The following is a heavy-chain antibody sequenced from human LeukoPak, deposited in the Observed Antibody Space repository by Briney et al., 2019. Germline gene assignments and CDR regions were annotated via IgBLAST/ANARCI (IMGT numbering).Heavy chain of an antibody. CDR2: INHSGST. J-gene: IGHJ5*02. CDR3: ARGGVLRYFDWLLFNWFDP. CDR1: GGSFSGYY. Sequence: SETLSLTCAVYGGSFSGYYWSWLRQPPGKGLEWLGEINHSGSTNYNPSLKSRVTISVDTSKNQFSLKLSSVTAADTAVYYCARGGVLRYFDWLLFNWFDPWGQGTLVTVSS. V-gene: IGHV4-34*01. D-gene: IGHD3-9*01.